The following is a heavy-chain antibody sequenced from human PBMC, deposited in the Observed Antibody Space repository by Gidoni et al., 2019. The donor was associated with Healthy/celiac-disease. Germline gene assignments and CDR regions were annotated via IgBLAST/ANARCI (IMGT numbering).Heavy chain of an antibody. V-gene: IGHV1-24*01. D-gene: IGHD6-6*01. CDR2: FDPEDGET. CDR1: GYNLTELS. CDR3: ATGGEGSIAAHLLAFDI. Sequence: QVQLVQSGAEVKKPGASVKVSCKVSGYNLTELSMPWVRQAPGKGLEWMGGFDPEDGETIYAQKFQGRVTMTEDTSTDTAYMELSSLRSEDTAVYYCATGGEGSIAAHLLAFDIWGQGTMVTVSS. J-gene: IGHJ3*02.